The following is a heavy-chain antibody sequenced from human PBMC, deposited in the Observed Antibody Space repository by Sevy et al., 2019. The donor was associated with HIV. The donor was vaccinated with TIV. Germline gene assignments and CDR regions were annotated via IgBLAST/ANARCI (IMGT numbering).Heavy chain of an antibody. CDR3: AREGYGDFDLDY. CDR1: GFTFSSYA. Sequence: GGSLRLSCAASGFTFSSYAMHWVRQAPGKGLEWVAVISYDGSNKYYADSVKGRFTISRDNSKNTLYLQMNSLRAEDTAVYYCAREGYGDFDLDYGGQGTLVTVSS. D-gene: IGHD4-17*01. J-gene: IGHJ4*02. CDR2: ISYDGSNK. V-gene: IGHV3-30-3*01.